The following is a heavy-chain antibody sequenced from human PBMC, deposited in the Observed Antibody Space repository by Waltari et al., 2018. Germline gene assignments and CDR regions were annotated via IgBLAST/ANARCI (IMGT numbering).Heavy chain of an antibody. CDR2: IYYSGST. J-gene: IGHJ5*02. V-gene: IGHV4-30-4*08. Sequence: QVQLQESGPGLVKPSQTLSLTCTVSGGSISSGDYYWSWIRQPPGKGLEWIGYIYYSGSTYYHPSLKSRVTISVDTSKNQFSLKLSSVTAADTAVYYCARGELYCSSTSCYLLDPWGQGTLVTVSS. D-gene: IGHD2-2*01. CDR1: GGSISSGDYY. CDR3: ARGELYCSSTSCYLLDP.